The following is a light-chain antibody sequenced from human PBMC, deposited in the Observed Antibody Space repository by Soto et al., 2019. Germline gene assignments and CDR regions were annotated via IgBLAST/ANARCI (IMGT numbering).Light chain of an antibody. J-gene: IGKJ4*01. CDR1: QGISTF. Sequence: EMQLTQSPSFMAASVGDRVRITCRASQGISTFLAWYQQHPGTAPKRLIYDASNLQSGVPSRFSGSGSGTEFTLTISSLQPEDFATYYCQQVNNYPLTFGGGTKVDI. CDR3: QQVNNYPLT. V-gene: IGKV1-9*01. CDR2: DAS.